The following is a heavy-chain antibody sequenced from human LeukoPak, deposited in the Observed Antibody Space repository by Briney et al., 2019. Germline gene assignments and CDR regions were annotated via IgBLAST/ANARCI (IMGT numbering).Heavy chain of an antibody. CDR2: ISAYNGNT. Sequence: ASVKVSCKASGYTFTSYGISWVRQAPGQGLEWMGWISAYNGNTNYAQKLQGRVTMTTDTSTSTAYMELRSLRSDDTAVYYCARDRAYYYDSSAQTKNAFDIWGQGTMVTVSS. CDR1: GYTFTSYG. J-gene: IGHJ3*02. CDR3: ARDRAYYYDSSAQTKNAFDI. D-gene: IGHD3-22*01. V-gene: IGHV1-18*01.